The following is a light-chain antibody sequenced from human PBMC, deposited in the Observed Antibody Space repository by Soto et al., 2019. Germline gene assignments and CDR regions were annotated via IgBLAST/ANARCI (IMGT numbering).Light chain of an antibody. J-gene: IGKJ1*01. CDR1: QSVSSSQ. CDR3: QQYGSSRET. Sequence: EVVLTQSPGTLSLSPGERATLSCRASQSVSSSQLTWFQQKPGQAPRLLIYAASNRAAGIPDRFSGSGSGTDFTLTISRLEPEDFAVYYCQQYGSSRETFGQGTKVDIK. V-gene: IGKV3-20*01. CDR2: AAS.